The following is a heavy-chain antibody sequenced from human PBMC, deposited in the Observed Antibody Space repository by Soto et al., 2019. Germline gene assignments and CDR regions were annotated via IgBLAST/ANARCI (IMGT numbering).Heavy chain of an antibody. Sequence: ASVKVSCKASGYTFSNFAMHWVRQAPGQRLEWMGWINAGNWNTKYSQKFQARVTITTDTSARTAYMELSSLRSEDTAVYYCARDQGYLDSGGYYKPWGQGTLVTVSS. CDR3: ARDQGYLDSGGYYKP. J-gene: IGHJ5*02. V-gene: IGHV1-3*01. D-gene: IGHD3-10*01. CDR2: INAGNWNT. CDR1: GYTFSNFA.